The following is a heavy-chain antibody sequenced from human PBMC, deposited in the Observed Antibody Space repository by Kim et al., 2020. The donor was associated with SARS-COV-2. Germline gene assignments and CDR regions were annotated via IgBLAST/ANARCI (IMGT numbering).Heavy chain of an antibody. CDR3: AKDGYSSTLRGSWFDP. Sequence: GGSLRLSCAASGFTFDDYAMHWVRQAPGKGLEWVSGISWNSGSIGYADSVKGRFTISRDNAKNSLYLQMNSLRAEDTALYYCAKDGYSSTLRGSWFDPWGQGTLVTVSS. V-gene: IGHV3-9*01. D-gene: IGHD6-13*01. CDR1: GFTFDDYA. J-gene: IGHJ5*02. CDR2: ISWNSGSI.